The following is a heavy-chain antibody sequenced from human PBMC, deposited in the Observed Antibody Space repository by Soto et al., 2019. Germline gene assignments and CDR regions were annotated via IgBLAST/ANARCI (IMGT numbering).Heavy chain of an antibody. J-gene: IGHJ6*02. Sequence: TLSLTCTVSGGSISSYYWSWIRQPPGKGLEWIGYIYYSGSTNYNPSLKSRVTISVDTSKNQFSLKLSSVTAADTAVYYCAREGITMVRRDLTSYYYYGMDVWGQGTTVTVSS. D-gene: IGHD3-10*01. CDR2: IYYSGST. V-gene: IGHV4-59*01. CDR3: AREGITMVRRDLTSYYYYGMDV. CDR1: GGSISSYY.